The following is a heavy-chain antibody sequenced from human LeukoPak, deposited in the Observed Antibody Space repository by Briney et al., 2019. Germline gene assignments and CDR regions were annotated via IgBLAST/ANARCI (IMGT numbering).Heavy chain of an antibody. J-gene: IGHJ6*03. CDR1: GYTFSDYW. V-gene: IGHV5-51*01. Sequence: GESLKISCKASGYTFSDYWIGWVRQMPGQGLEWMGIVYPGDSDTRYSPSFQGHVTISADKSISTAYLQWSSLKASDTAMYYCARLLGYCSSTSCYSYYYYYMDVWGKGTTVTVSS. CDR2: VYPGDSDT. CDR3: ARLLGYCSSTSCYSYYYYYMDV. D-gene: IGHD2-2*02.